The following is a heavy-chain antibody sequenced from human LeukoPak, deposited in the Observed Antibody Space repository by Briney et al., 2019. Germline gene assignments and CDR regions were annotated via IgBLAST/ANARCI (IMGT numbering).Heavy chain of an antibody. J-gene: IGHJ4*02. D-gene: IGHD1-26*01. CDR1: GVSITDNW. Sequence: NPSETLSLTCAVSGVSITDNWWSWVRQPPGKGLEWIGEILRTGPTNFNPSLKSRVTISMDKSKNQLSLRLNSVTAADTAIYYCVRGGTYYLPYWGQGILVTVSS. CDR3: VRGGTYYLPY. V-gene: IGHV4-4*02. CDR2: ILRTGPT.